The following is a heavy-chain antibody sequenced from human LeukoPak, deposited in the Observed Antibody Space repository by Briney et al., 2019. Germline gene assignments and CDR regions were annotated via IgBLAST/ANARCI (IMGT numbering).Heavy chain of an antibody. CDR3: AKANYYDSSGYYQH. Sequence: GGSLRLSCAASGFTFDDYAMHWVRQAPGKGLEWVSGISWNSGSIGYADSVKGRFTISRDNAKNSLYLQMNSLRAEDTALYYCAKANYYDSSGYYQHWGQGTLVTVS. CDR1: GFTFDDYA. V-gene: IGHV3-9*01. CDR2: ISWNSGSI. D-gene: IGHD3-22*01. J-gene: IGHJ1*01.